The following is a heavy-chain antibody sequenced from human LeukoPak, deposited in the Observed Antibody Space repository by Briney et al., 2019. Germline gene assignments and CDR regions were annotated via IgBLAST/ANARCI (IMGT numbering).Heavy chain of an antibody. Sequence: ASVKVSCKASGYTFTGYYMHWVRQAPGQGLEWMGWINPIHGGTNYAQKFQGRVTMTRDTSISTAYMELTSLRSEDTAVYFCATTLVGVAHLHYWGQGTLVTVSS. V-gene: IGHV1-2*02. J-gene: IGHJ4*02. CDR3: ATTLVGVAHLHY. D-gene: IGHD1-26*01. CDR1: GYTFTGYY. CDR2: INPIHGGT.